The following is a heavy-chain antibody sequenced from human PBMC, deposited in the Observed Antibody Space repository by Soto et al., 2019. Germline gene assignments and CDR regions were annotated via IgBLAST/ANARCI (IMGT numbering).Heavy chain of an antibody. CDR3: ARDLTAADY. J-gene: IGHJ4*02. Sequence: QVQLMQSGAEVKKPGASVTISCKASGYTFTNYYIHWVRQAPRQGLEWMAIINPSGGSTNYAQKFQGRVTVTRDTSTSTVNMELSSLSSEDTAVYYCARDLTAADYWGQGTLVTVSS. CDR1: GYTFTNYY. CDR2: INPSGGST. D-gene: IGHD2-21*02. V-gene: IGHV1-46*01.